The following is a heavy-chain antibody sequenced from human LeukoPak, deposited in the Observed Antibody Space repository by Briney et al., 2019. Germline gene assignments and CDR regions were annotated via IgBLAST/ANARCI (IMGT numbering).Heavy chain of an antibody. J-gene: IGHJ4*02. CDR2: INPNSGGT. V-gene: IGHV1-2*04. D-gene: IGHD3-10*01. CDR1: GYTFTGYY. CDR3: ARGVYGSRPRYFDY. Sequence: ASVKVSCKASGYTFTGYYMHWVRQAPGQGLEWMGWINPNSGGTNYAQKFQGCVTMTRDTSISTAYMELSRLRSDDTAVYYCARGVYGSRPRYFDYWGQGTLVTVSS.